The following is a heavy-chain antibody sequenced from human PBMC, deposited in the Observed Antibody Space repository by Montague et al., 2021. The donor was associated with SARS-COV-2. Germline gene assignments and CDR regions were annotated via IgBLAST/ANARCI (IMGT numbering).Heavy chain of an antibody. Sequence: CAISGDSVSSNSAAWNWIRQSPSRGLEWLGRTYYRSKWYNDYAVSVKSRITISPDTSKNQFSLQLNSVTPEDTAVHYCARGGSWLYYFDYWGQGTLVTVSS. J-gene: IGHJ4*02. CDR1: GDSVSSNSAA. CDR3: ARGGSWLYYFDY. V-gene: IGHV6-1*01. CDR2: TYYRSKWYN. D-gene: IGHD6-13*01.